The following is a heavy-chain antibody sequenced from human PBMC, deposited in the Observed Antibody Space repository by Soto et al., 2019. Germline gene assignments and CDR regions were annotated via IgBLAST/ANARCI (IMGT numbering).Heavy chain of an antibody. J-gene: IGHJ6*02. Sequence: PGGSLRLSCVASGFSFSSYAMHWVRQAPGKGLEWVAVISYDGSNKYYADSVKGRFTISRDNSKNTLYLQMNSLRAEDTAVYYCARDGPDIAARANYYYYYGMDVWGQGTTVTVSS. CDR1: GFSFSSYA. CDR2: ISYDGSNK. CDR3: ARDGPDIAARANYYYYYGMDV. V-gene: IGHV3-30-3*01. D-gene: IGHD6-6*01.